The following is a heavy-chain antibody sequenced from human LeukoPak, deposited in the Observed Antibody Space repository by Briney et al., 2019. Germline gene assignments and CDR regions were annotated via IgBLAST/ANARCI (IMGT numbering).Heavy chain of an antibody. Sequence: GGSLRLSCVASGFTFSSYEMNWVRQAPGKGLEWVSYIRSTGSIIFYADSVKGRFTISRDNAKNSLYLQMNSLRAEDTAVFYCARDSPGNYESSGTDFWGQGTLVTVSS. CDR3: ARDSPGNYESSGTDF. CDR2: IRSTGSII. D-gene: IGHD3-22*01. J-gene: IGHJ4*02. V-gene: IGHV3-48*03. CDR1: GFTFSSYE.